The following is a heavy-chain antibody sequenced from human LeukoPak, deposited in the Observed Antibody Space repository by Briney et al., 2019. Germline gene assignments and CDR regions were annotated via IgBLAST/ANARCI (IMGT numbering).Heavy chain of an antibody. V-gene: IGHV3-53*01. J-gene: IGHJ4*02. CDR3: ARDLFIAAGDNY. CDR1: GFTVSSNY. Sequence: PGGSLRLSCAASGFTVSSNYMSWVRQAPGKGLEWVSVIYSGGSTYYADSVKGRFTISRDNSKNTLYLQMNSLRAEDTAVYYCARDLFIAAGDNYWGQGTLVTVSS. D-gene: IGHD6-13*01. CDR2: IYSGGST.